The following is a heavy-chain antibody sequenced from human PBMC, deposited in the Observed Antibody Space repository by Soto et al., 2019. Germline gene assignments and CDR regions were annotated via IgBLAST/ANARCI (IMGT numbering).Heavy chain of an antibody. CDR2: ISYDATNQ. D-gene: IGHD3-3*01. Sequence: QVQLVESGGGVVQPGRSLRLSCTASGFIFSQYVMHWVRQAPGKGLEWVAIISYDATNQYYADSVRGRFTISRDNSNNSVSLQMTRLSAEDTAVYYCAREGVGPYDFWSGYYVHWGQGTLVTVSS. CDR3: AREGVGPYDFWSGYYVH. J-gene: IGHJ4*02. V-gene: IGHV3-30-3*01. CDR1: GFIFSQYV.